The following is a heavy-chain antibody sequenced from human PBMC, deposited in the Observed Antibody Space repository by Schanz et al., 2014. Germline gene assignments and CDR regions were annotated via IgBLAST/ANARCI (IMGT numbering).Heavy chain of an antibody. CDR3: ARDPNTSAWLPYFDT. V-gene: IGHV3-33*01. CDR2: VWSDGNTK. CDR1: GFTFSRFG. J-gene: IGHJ4*02. D-gene: IGHD6-19*01. Sequence: QVQLVESGGGVVRPGRSLRLSCATSGFTFSRFGMHWVRQAPGKGPEWVALVWSDGNTKYYVDSVKGRFTISRDNSKNTVYLQMNSLRTDDTAMYYCARDPNTSAWLPYFDTWGQGTLVTVSS.